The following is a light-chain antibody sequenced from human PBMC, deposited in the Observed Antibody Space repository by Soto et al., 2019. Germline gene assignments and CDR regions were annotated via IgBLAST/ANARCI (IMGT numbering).Light chain of an antibody. Sequence: QSVLTQPRCASGTPGQTITISCSGGSSNIGINTVSWYEHLPGTAPRLLIYGNNQRPSGVPDRFSGSKYGTSASLAISGLQSEDEAHYYCATWDDSLDVHVFGTGTKVTVL. CDR3: ATWDDSLDVHV. V-gene: IGLV1-44*01. J-gene: IGLJ1*01. CDR1: SSNIGINT. CDR2: GNN.